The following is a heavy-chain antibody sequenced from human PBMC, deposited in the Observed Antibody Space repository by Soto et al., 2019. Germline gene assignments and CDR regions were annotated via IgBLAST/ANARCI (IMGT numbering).Heavy chain of an antibody. CDR2: IYHTVNT. CDR1: GVSIGSHF. Sequence: QVQLQESGPRLVKPSETLSLTCSVSGVSIGSHFWIWIRPAPGKGPQLVGYIYHTVNTNYNPALTSGGNMSMDTSENQLFLQLSSVPAADTAVYYCARLQYTVVTALDIWGQGTMFIVSS. J-gene: IGHJ3*02. D-gene: IGHD2-15*01. V-gene: IGHV4-59*11. CDR3: ARLQYTVVTALDI.